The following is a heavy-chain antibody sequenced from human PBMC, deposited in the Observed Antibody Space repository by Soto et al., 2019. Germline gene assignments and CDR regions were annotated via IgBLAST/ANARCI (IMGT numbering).Heavy chain of an antibody. CDR3: ARDPSTVRGVTKNWFDP. V-gene: IGHV3-33*01. CDR2: IWYDGTNK. J-gene: IGHJ5*02. CDR1: GFDFNNYG. Sequence: GGSLRLSCAASGFDFNNYGMHWVRQAPGKGLEWVAVIWYDGTNKYYADSVKGRFTISRDNSKNTLYLQMNSLRVEDTAVYYCARDPSTVRGVTKNWFDPWGQGTLVTVSS. D-gene: IGHD3-10*01.